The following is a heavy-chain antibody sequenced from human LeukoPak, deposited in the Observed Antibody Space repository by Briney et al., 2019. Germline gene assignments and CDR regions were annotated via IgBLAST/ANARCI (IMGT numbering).Heavy chain of an antibody. CDR2: ISAYNGNT. J-gene: IGHJ4*02. Sequence: ASVKVSCKASGGTFSSYAISWVRQAPGQGLEWMGWISAYNGNTNYAQKLQGRVTMTTDTFTSTAYMELRSLRSDDTAVYYCGRVRGYDSSNFDYWGQGTLVTVSS. CDR3: GRVRGYDSSNFDY. D-gene: IGHD5-12*01. V-gene: IGHV1-18*01. CDR1: GGTFSSYA.